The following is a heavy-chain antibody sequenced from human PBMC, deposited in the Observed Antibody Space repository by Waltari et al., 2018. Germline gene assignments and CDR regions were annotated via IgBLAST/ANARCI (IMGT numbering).Heavy chain of an antibody. CDR1: GFTVSGNY. CDR2: IYSGGST. Sequence: EVQLVESGGGLVQPGGSLRLSCAASGFTVSGNYMSWVRQAPGKGLEWVSVIYSGGSTYYADSVKGRFTISRDNSKNTLYLQMNSLRAEDTAVYYCARWGPNGVWGYYYYYGMDVWGQGTTVTVSS. J-gene: IGHJ6*02. D-gene: IGHD2-8*01. V-gene: IGHV3-66*01. CDR3: ARWGPNGVWGYYYYYGMDV.